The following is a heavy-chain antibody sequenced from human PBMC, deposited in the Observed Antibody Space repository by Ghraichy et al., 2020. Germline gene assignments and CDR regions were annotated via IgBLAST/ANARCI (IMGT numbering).Heavy chain of an antibody. CDR1: GFTFSNYA. D-gene: IGHD6-19*01. CDR2: ISANGGTT. J-gene: IGHJ4*02. Sequence: SCEASGFTFSNYAMHWVRQAPGKGLQCVSGISANGGTTYYANSVKGRFTISRDNSKNTLYLQMGSLRAEDMAVYYCARKGPAYSSGWYDYWGQGTLVTVSS. V-gene: IGHV3-64*01. CDR3: ARKGPAYSSGWYDY.